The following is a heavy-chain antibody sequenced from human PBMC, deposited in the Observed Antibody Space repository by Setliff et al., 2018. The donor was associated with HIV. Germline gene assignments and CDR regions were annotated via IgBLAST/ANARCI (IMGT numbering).Heavy chain of an antibody. J-gene: IGHJ3*02. D-gene: IGHD3-22*01. CDR3: AVRVRDTTGYYPLSAFDI. Sequence: LSLTCAVYGGSLMGYSWSWIRRSPEKGLEWIGDINQRGSTIYNPSLKSRVTMSLDESKNQFSLKLSSVTVADTAMYYCAVRVRDTTGYYPLSAFDIWGQGTLVTVSS. CDR2: INQRGST. CDR1: GGSLMGYS. V-gene: IGHV4-34*01.